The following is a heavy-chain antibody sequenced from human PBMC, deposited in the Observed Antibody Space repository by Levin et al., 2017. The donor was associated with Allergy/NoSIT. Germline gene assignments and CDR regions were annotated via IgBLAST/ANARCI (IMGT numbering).Heavy chain of an antibody. V-gene: IGHV3-21*01. Sequence: PGESLKISCAASGFTFSTYSMNWVRQAPGRGLEWVSSISSSSDYIFYADSVKGRFTISRDNAKNSLYLQMNSLRAEDTAVYYCARVPEARSDWYFDLWGRGTLVTVSS. CDR1: GFTFSTYS. CDR2: ISSSSDYI. D-gene: IGHD2-2*01. CDR3: ARVPEARSDWYFDL. J-gene: IGHJ2*01.